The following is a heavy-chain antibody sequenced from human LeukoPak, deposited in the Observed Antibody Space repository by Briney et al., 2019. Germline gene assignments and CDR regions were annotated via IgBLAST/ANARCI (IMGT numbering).Heavy chain of an antibody. CDR1: GGSTRGDF. V-gene: IGHV4-59*08. Sequence: SETPSLTCTVSGGSTRGDFWSWIRQPPGKGLEWVAYIHSTGGTKYNPSLQSRVTVSVDTRKNQVSLRLSSVTAADTAVYYCARLTITNYYFMDVWGKGTTVTVSS. CDR2: IHSTGGT. D-gene: IGHD5-24*01. J-gene: IGHJ6*03. CDR3: ARLTITNYYFMDV.